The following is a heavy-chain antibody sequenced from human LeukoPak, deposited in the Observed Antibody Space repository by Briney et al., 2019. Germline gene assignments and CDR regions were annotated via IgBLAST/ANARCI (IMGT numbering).Heavy chain of an antibody. CDR2: ISGSGGST. CDR3: AKDIGAITMVRGSDY. V-gene: IGHV3-23*01. J-gene: IGHJ4*02. CDR1: GFAFSSYG. D-gene: IGHD3-10*01. Sequence: GGTLRLSCAASGFAFSSYGMSWVRQAPGKGLKWVSDISGSGGSTYYADSVKGRFTISRDNSKNTLYLQMNSLRAEDTAVYYCAKDIGAITMVRGSDYWGQGTLVTVSS.